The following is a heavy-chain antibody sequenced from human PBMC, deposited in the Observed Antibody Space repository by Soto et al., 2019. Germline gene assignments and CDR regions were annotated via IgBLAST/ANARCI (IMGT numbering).Heavy chain of an antibody. D-gene: IGHD3-22*01. J-gene: IGHJ6*02. Sequence: PGGSLRLSCAASGFTVSSNYMSWVRQAPGKGLEWVSVIYSGGSTYYADSVKGRFTISRDNSKNTLYLQMNSLRAEDTAVYYCARASNYYDSSGQAQGYGMDVWGQGTTVTVSS. CDR1: GFTVSSNY. V-gene: IGHV3-53*01. CDR2: IYSGGST. CDR3: ARASNYYDSSGQAQGYGMDV.